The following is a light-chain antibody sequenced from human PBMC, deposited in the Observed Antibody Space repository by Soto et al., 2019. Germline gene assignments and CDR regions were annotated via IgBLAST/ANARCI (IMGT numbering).Light chain of an antibody. Sequence: QSALTQPASVSGSPGQSITISCTGSTSVVGISNLVSWYQHHPGKAPKLMIYEATRRPSGVSNRFSGSKSGNTASMTISGLQAEDVADYYCCSYANVRSSTVLFGGGTKLTVL. CDR2: EAT. J-gene: IGLJ2*01. V-gene: IGLV2-23*01. CDR3: CSYANVRSSTVL. CDR1: TSVVGISNL.